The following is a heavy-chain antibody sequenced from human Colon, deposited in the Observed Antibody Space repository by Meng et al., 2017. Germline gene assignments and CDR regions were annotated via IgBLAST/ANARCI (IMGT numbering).Heavy chain of an antibody. CDR1: GFTFSGSA. Sequence: GESLKISCAASGFTFSGSAMHWVRQASGQGLEWVGRIRSKANSYATAYAASVKGRFTISRDASKNTAYLQMNSLKTEDTAVYYCTRLSSRGVIITARPYYYYGMDVWGQGTTVTVSS. D-gene: IGHD3-10*01. V-gene: IGHV3-73*01. CDR3: TRLSSRGVIITARPYYYYGMDV. J-gene: IGHJ6*02. CDR2: IRSKANSYAT.